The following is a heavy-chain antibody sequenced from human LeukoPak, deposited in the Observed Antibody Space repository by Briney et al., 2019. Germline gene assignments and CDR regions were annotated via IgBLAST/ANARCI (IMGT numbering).Heavy chain of an antibody. V-gene: IGHV1-18*01. Sequence: ASVKVSCKASGYTFTNYGISWVRQAPGQGLEWMGWISAYNGNTNYAQKLQGRVTMTTDTSTSTAYMELRSLRSDDTAVYYCARDLQRFDSSSPPALWGQGTLVTVSS. D-gene: IGHD6-6*01. CDR1: GYTFTNYG. CDR3: ARDLQRFDSSSPPAL. CDR2: ISAYNGNT. J-gene: IGHJ4*02.